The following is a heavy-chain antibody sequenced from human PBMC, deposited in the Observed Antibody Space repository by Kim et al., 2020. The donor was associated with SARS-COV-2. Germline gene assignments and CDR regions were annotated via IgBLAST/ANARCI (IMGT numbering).Heavy chain of an antibody. D-gene: IGHD5-18*01. CDR3: ARDLHTAMVLWYFDY. J-gene: IGHJ4*02. CDR1: GFTFSSYS. Sequence: GGSLRLSCAASGFTFSSYSMNWVRQAPGKGLEWVSYISSSSSTIYYADSMKGRFTISSDNAKNLLYLQMNSLRDEDTAVYYCARDLHTAMVLWYFDYWGQGTLVTVSS. V-gene: IGHV3-48*02. CDR2: ISSSSSTI.